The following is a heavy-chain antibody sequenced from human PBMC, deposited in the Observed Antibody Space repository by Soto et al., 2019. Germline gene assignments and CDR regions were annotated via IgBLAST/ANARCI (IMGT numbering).Heavy chain of an antibody. J-gene: IGHJ4*02. CDR2: ISHTGSTI. V-gene: IGHV3-48*01. Sequence: EVQLVESGGVLVQPGGSLRLSCAASGFTFSIYSLNWVRQAPGKGLEWISYISHTGSTIYYADFVKGLFTVSRENDKNSPHLQMNSLRAEDPAIYYCARGTSCSSDTCYDLGATKFDHWGQGTLGAVSS. D-gene: IGHD2-2*01. CDR3: ARGTSCSSDTCYDLGATKFDH. CDR1: GFTFSIYS.